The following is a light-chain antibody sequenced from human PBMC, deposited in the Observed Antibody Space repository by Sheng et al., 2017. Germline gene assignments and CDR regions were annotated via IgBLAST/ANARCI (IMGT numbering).Light chain of an antibody. CDR2: DVS. CDR1: SSDIGAYNY. V-gene: IGLV2-14*01. CDR3: KLYSGSNTLVI. Sequence: QSALTQPASVSGSPGQSITISCLGSSSDIGAYNYVSWFQQHPGKAPKLLISDVSNRPSGISDRFSGSKSGNTASLTISGLQAEDEADYYCKLYSGSNTLVIFGGGTKLIVL. J-gene: IGLJ2*01.